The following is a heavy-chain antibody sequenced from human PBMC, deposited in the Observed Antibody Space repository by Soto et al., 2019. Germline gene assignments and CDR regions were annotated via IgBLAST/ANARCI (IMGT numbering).Heavy chain of an antibody. J-gene: IGHJ6*02. CDR2: ISSRNNYI. CDR3: ARVDGVFGVVSVSSYFYGMDV. Sequence: GSLRLSCAASGFTFSRYTMNWVRQAPGKGLEWVSSISSRNNYIYYADSVKGRFTISRDNANDSLFLQMNSLRAEDTAIYYCARVDGVFGVVSVSSYFYGMDVWGQGTTVTVSS. V-gene: IGHV3-21*01. CDR1: GFTFSRYT. D-gene: IGHD3-3*01.